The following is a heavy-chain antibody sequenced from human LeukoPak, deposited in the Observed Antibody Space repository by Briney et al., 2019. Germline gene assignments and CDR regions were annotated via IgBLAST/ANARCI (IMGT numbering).Heavy chain of an antibody. J-gene: IGHJ4*02. CDR2: IYHSGNT. V-gene: IGHV4-4*02. D-gene: IGHD3-16*01. Sequence: PSETLSLTCAVSGGSISSSNWRSWLRQPPGTGLGWIGEIYHSGNTNYNPSLKRRVTISGDKSKNQFSLKLSSVTAADTAVYYCGRGGVTRGIDYWGQGTLVTVSS. CDR3: GRGGVTRGIDY. CDR1: GGSISSSNW.